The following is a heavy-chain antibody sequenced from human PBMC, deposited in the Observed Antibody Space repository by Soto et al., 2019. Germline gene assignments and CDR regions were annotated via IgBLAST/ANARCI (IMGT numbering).Heavy chain of an antibody. J-gene: IGHJ4*02. V-gene: IGHV3-23*01. CDR2: IGGSGRTT. Sequence: VGSLRLCCAASAFTFNNYAMSWVRQAPGKGLEWVSGIGGSGRTTYYADSVKGRFTISRDNSNNTLFLQMNSMRAEDTAVYYCAKSRYSDSSGDFYDYWGQGTLVTVFS. CDR3: AKSRYSDSSGDFYDY. CDR1: AFTFNNYA. D-gene: IGHD3-22*01.